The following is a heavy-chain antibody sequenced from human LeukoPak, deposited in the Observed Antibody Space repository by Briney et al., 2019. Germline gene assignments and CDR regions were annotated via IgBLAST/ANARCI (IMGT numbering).Heavy chain of an antibody. Sequence: GGSLRLSCAASGFTFSTYAMTWVRQAPGKGLEWVSGINSDGDEIYYADSVRGRFTISRDNSNNALYLQMDSLRAEDTAVYYCANWIGSSSRDYWGQGTLVTVSS. CDR2: INSDGDEI. J-gene: IGHJ4*02. CDR1: GFTFSTYA. V-gene: IGHV3-23*01. D-gene: IGHD6-6*01. CDR3: ANWIGSSSRDY.